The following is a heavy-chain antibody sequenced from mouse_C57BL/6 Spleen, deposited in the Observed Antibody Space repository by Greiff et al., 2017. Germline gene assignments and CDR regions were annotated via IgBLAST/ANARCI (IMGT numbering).Heavy chain of an antibody. CDR2: IDPKSGGT. CDR3: ARESLITTVVGDYYAMDY. V-gene: IGHV1-72*01. J-gene: IGHJ4*01. Sequence: QVQLKQPGAELVKPGASVKLSCKASGYTFTSYWMHWVKQRPGRGLEWIGRIDPKSGGTKYNEKFKSKATLSVDKPSSTAYMQLSSLTSEDSAVYYCARESLITTVVGDYYAMDYWGQGTSVTVSS. CDR1: GYTFTSYW. D-gene: IGHD1-1*01.